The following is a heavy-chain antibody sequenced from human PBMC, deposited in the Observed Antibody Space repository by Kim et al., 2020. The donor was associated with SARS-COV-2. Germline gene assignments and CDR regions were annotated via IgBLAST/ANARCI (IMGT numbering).Heavy chain of an antibody. CDR1: AGSISSYY. CDR2: IYYIGST. D-gene: IGHD4-17*01. J-gene: IGHJ4*01. V-gene: IGHV4-59*01. Sequence: SETLSLTCTVSAGSISSYYWSWIRQPPGKGLEWIGYIYYIGSTNYNPSLKSRVTISVDTSKNQFSLKLSSVTAADTAVYYCARAHDYGDYLPVNYFDYWG. CDR3: ARAHDYGDYLPVNYFDY.